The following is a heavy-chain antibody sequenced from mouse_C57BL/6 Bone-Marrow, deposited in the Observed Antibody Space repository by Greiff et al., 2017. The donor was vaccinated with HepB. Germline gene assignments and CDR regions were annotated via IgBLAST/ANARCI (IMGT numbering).Heavy chain of an antibody. J-gene: IGHJ4*01. V-gene: IGHV6-3*01. Sequence: EVNVVESGGGLVQPGGSMKLSCVASGFTFSNYWMNWVRQSPEKGLEWVAQIRLKSDNYATHYAESVKGRFTISRDDSKSSVYLQMNNLRAEYTGIYYCYYDYSAMDYWGQGTSVTVSS. CDR3: YYDYSAMDY. D-gene: IGHD1-1*02. CDR2: IRLKSDNYAT. CDR1: GFTFSNYW.